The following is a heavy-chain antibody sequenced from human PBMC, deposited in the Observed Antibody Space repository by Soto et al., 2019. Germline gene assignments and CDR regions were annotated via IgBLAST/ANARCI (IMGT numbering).Heavy chain of an antibody. CDR3: ANGRGLPAATLDY. Sequence: EVQLVESGGGLVQPGRSLRLSCAASGFTFDDYAMHWVRQAPGKGLEWVSGISWNSGSIGYADSVKGRFTISRDNAKNSLYLQMNSLRAEDTALYYCANGRGLPAATLDYWGQGTLVTVSS. J-gene: IGHJ4*02. CDR2: ISWNSGSI. V-gene: IGHV3-9*01. CDR1: GFTFDDYA. D-gene: IGHD2-2*01.